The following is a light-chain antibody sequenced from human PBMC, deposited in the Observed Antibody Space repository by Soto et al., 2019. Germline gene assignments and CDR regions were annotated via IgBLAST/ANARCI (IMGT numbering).Light chain of an antibody. J-gene: IGKJ4*01. CDR1: QGISTL. CDR2: DAS. V-gene: IGKV1D-13*01. Sequence: PFTYSPSSPSASVVDRATIFCRASQGISTLFAWYQQKPGKAPKLLIYDASTLESGAPSRFSGSGSGADFTLTISSLQPEDFATYCCQQVYDHILNFGGGTKVEI. CDR3: QQVYDHILN.